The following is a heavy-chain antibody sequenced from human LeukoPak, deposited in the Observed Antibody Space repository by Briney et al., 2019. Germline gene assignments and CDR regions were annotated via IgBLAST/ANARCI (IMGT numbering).Heavy chain of an antibody. J-gene: IGHJ4*02. CDR1: GFTFRDYR. V-gene: IGHV3-7*01. D-gene: IGHD6-13*01. CDR2: IKEDGSEK. CDR3: ARDTIAAGD. Sequence: GGSLRLSCAVSGFTFRDYRMSWVRQAPGKGLEGVANIKEDGSEKYYVDSVKGRFAISRDNAKSSLYLQMNSLRVEDTAVYYCARDTIAAGDWGQGTLVTVSS.